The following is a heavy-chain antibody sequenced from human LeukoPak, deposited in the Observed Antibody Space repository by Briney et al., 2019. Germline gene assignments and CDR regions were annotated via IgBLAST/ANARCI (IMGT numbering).Heavy chain of an antibody. D-gene: IGHD2-8*01. J-gene: IGHJ4*02. V-gene: IGHV1-8*01. Sequence: GASVKVSCKASGYTFTSNDINWVRQAPGQGLEWMGWMNPNSGNTGYAQKFQGRVTMTRNTSISTAYMELSSLRSEDTAVYYCARGEEMVYGDFDYWGQGTLVTVSS. CDR2: MNPNSGNT. CDR3: ARGEEMVYGDFDY. CDR1: GYTFTSND.